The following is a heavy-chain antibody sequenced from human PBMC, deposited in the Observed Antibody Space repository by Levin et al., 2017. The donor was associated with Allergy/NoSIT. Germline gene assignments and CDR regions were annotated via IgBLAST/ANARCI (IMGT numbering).Heavy chain of an antibody. V-gene: IGHV3-21*01. D-gene: IGHD4-17*01. CDR3: ARPHDYGDYGDFDY. CDR1: GFTFSSYS. CDR2: ISSSSSYI. Sequence: PGGSLRLSCAASGFTFSSYSMNWVRQAPGKGLEWVSSISSSSSYIYYADSVKGRFTISRDNAKNSLYLQMNSLRAEDTAVYYCARPHDYGDYGDFDYWGQGTLVTVSS. J-gene: IGHJ4*02.